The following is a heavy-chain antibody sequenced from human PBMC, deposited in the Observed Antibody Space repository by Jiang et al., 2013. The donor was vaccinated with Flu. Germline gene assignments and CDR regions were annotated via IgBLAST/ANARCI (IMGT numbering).Heavy chain of an antibody. V-gene: IGHV1-69*01. J-gene: IGHJ6*02. CDR2: VIPIFGTA. Sequence: YAISWVRTGPSDKGLSGWEGVIPIFGTANYAQKFQGRVTITADESTSTAYMELSSLRSEDTAVYYCARGAVDIVVVPAAITPRFYYYGMDVWGQGTTVTVSS. CDR1: YA. CDR3: ARGAVDIVVVPAAITPRFYYYGMDV. D-gene: IGHD2-2*01.